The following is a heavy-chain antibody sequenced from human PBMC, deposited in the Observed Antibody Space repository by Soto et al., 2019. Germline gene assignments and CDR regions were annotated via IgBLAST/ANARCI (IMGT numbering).Heavy chain of an antibody. J-gene: IGHJ4*02. CDR2: IYYSGSA. Sequence: SETLSLTCTVSGGSISSYYWSWIRQPPGKGLEWIGYIYYSGSATYNPSLKSRVTISVDTSKNQFSLNLSSVTAADTAVYYCARSPGYYFDYWGQGTLVTVSS. CDR3: ARSPGYYFDY. V-gene: IGHV4-59*08. D-gene: IGHD3-10*01. CDR1: GGSISSYY.